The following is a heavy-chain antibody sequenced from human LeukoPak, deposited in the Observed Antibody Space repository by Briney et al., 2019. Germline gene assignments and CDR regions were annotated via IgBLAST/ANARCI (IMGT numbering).Heavy chain of an antibody. D-gene: IGHD4-17*01. CDR2: ITSSSSST. CDR3: ARVIGSYGDSAY. CDR1: GFTFSSYS. Sequence: GGSLRLSCAASGFTFSSYSMNWVRQAPGKGLEWISYITSSSSSTYYADSVKGRFTISRDNAKNSLYLQMNSLRAEDTAVYYCARVIGSYGDSAYWGQGTLVTVSS. V-gene: IGHV3-48*04. J-gene: IGHJ4*02.